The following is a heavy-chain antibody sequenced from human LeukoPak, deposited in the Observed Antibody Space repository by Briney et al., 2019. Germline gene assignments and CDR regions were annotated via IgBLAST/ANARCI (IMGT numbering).Heavy chain of an antibody. CDR3: AVGNVEIDY. CDR1: GGSFSGYY. CDR2: INHSGST. Sequence: PSETLSLTCAVYGGSFSGYYWSWIRQPPGEGLEWIGEINHSGSTNYNPSLKSRVTISVDTSKNQFSLKLSSVTAADTAVYYCAVGNVEIDYWGQGTLVTVSS. V-gene: IGHV4-34*01. D-gene: IGHD5-24*01. J-gene: IGHJ4*02.